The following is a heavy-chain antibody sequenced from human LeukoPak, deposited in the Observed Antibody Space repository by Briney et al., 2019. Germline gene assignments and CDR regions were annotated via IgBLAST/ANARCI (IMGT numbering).Heavy chain of an antibody. V-gene: IGHV3-23*01. D-gene: IGHD5-18*01. Sequence: GGSLRLSCAASGFTFSGYAMTWVRQAPGKGLEWVSSISDSGDSTYYADSVKGRFTISRDNSKNTLYLQMSNLRADDTAVYYCAKDRRIQPLYFFDNWGQGTLVTVSS. CDR1: GFTFSGYA. CDR2: ISDSGDST. J-gene: IGHJ4*02. CDR3: AKDRRIQPLYFFDN.